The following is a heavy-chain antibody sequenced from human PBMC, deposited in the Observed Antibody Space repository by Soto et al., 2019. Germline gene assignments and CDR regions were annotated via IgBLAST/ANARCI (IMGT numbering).Heavy chain of an antibody. D-gene: IGHD3-22*01. CDR1: GGSFSGYY. CDR2: INHSGST. J-gene: IGHJ4*02. Sequence: QVQLQQWGAGLLKPSETLSLTCAVYGGSFSGYYWSWIRQPPGKGLEWIGEINHSGSTNYNPSLKSRVTISVDTSKNQFSLKLSSVTAADTAVYYFARAEELYYYDSSGYSYYFDYWGQGTLVTVSS. CDR3: ARAEELYYYDSSGYSYYFDY. V-gene: IGHV4-34*01.